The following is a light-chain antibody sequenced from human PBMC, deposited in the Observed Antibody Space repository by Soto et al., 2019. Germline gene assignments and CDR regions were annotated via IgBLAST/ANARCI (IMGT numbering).Light chain of an antibody. CDR1: SSDVGGYNY. Sequence: QSALTQPASVSGSPGHSITISCSGTSSDVGGYNYVSWYQQHPGKAPKLMIYDVSNRPSGVSNRFSGSKSGNTASLTISGLQADDEADYYCSSYISTSTLNVFRPGTKLTVL. J-gene: IGLJ1*01. V-gene: IGLV2-14*03. CDR3: SSYISTSTLNV. CDR2: DVS.